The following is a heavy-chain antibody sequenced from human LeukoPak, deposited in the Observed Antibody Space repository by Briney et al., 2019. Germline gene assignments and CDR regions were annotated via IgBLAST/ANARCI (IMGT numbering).Heavy chain of an antibody. J-gene: IGHJ4*02. CDR1: GFTFSTYT. CDR3: AKAGSSSSSSFAY. V-gene: IGHV3-30*18. Sequence: GGSLRLSCAASGFTFSTYTMNWVRQAPGKGLEWVALISYDGSNKYYADSVKGPFTISRDNSKNTLYLQMNSLRAEDTAVYYCAKAGSSSSSSFAYWGQGTLVTVSS. D-gene: IGHD6-6*01. CDR2: ISYDGSNK.